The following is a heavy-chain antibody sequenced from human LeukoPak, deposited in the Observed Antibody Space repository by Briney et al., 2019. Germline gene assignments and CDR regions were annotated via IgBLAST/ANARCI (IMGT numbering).Heavy chain of an antibody. V-gene: IGHV3-21*01. CDR2: ISSSSSYI. J-gene: IGHJ4*02. Sequence: GGSLRLSCAASGFTFSSYSMNWVRQAPGKGLEWVSSISSSSSYIYYADSVKGRFTISRDNAKNSLYLQMNSLRAEDTAVYYCARDVKVGGSVFRLWFGELFHWGQGTLVTVSS. CDR3: ARDVKVGGSVFRLWFGELFH. D-gene: IGHD3-10*01. CDR1: GFTFSSYS.